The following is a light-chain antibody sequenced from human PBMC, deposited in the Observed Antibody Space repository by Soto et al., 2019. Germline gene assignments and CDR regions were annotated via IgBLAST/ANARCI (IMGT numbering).Light chain of an antibody. CDR1: SSNIGENP. Sequence: QSVLTQPPSASGTPGQTVTISCSGGSSNIGENPVNWYQQRPAAAPRLLIYRDDQRPSGVPERFFASKSDASASLAISGLQSEDEADYFCATWDDGLGAPLFGGGTKLTVL. CDR3: ATWDDGLGAPL. J-gene: IGLJ2*01. V-gene: IGLV1-44*01. CDR2: RDD.